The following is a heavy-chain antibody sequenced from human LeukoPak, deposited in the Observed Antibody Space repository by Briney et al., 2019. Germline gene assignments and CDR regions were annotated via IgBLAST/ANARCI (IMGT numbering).Heavy chain of an antibody. V-gene: IGHV3-21*01. J-gene: IGHJ3*02. Sequence: GGSLRLSCAASGFTFSSYSMIWVRQAPGKGLEWVSSISSSSSYIYYADSVKGRFTISRDNAKNSLYLQMNSLRAEDTAVYYCARRWLQSYAFDIWGQGTMVTVSS. CDR1: GFTFSSYS. D-gene: IGHD5-24*01. CDR2: ISSSSSYI. CDR3: ARRWLQSYAFDI.